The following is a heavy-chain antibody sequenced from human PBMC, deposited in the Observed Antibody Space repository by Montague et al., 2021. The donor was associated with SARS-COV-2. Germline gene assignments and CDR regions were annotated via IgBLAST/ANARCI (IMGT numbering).Heavy chain of an antibody. Sequence: SETLSLTCAVSGGSFSGYYWSWIRQPPGKGLEWIGEINHSGSTNYNPSLKSRVTISVDTSKNQFSLELSSVTAADTAVYYCARALPVTTFFYSYYGMDVWGQGTTVTVSS. V-gene: IGHV4-34*01. CDR3: ARALPVTTFFYSYYGMDV. CDR2: INHSGST. D-gene: IGHD4-17*01. CDR1: GGSFSGYY. J-gene: IGHJ6*02.